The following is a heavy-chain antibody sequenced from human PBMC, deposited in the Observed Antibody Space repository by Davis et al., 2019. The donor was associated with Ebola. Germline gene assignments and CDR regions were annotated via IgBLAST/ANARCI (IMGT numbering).Heavy chain of an antibody. D-gene: IGHD3-22*01. CDR1: GYTFTSYA. Sequence: AASVKVSCKASGYTFTSYAMHWVRQAPGQRLEWMGWINAGNGNTKYSQKFKGRVTITRDTSASTAYMELSSLRSEDTAVYYCARVPTMIVVATDWGMDVWGQGTTVTVSS. J-gene: IGHJ6*02. CDR2: INAGNGNT. V-gene: IGHV1-3*01. CDR3: ARVPTMIVVATDWGMDV.